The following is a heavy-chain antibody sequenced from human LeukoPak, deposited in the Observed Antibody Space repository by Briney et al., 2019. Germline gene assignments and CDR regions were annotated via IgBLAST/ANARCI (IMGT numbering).Heavy chain of an antibody. J-gene: IGHJ4*02. Sequence: GGPLGLSCAASGFTFSDYYMSWIRQAPGKGLEWVSYISSSGSTIYYADSVKGRFTISRDNAKNSLYLQMNSLRVEDTAIYYCVKVAKYYYGSETYYFFEHWGQGTPVTASS. CDR2: ISSSGSTI. D-gene: IGHD3-10*01. CDR3: VKVAKYYYGSETYYFFEH. V-gene: IGHV3-11*04. CDR1: GFTFSDYY.